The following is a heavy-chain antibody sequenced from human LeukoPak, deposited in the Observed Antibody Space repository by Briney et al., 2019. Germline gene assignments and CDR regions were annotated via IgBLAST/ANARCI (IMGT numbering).Heavy chain of an antibody. CDR1: GGSFSGYH. Sequence: SETLSLTCAVYGGSFSGYHWSWIRQPPGKGLEWIGEINHSGSTNYNPSLKSRVTISVDTSKNQFSLKLSSVTAADTAVYYCARGKITMVRGVDYWGQGTLVTVSS. V-gene: IGHV4-34*01. J-gene: IGHJ4*02. CDR3: ARGKITMVRGVDY. CDR2: INHSGST. D-gene: IGHD3-10*01.